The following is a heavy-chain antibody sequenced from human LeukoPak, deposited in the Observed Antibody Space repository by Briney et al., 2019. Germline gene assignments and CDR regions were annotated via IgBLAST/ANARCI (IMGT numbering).Heavy chain of an antibody. CDR1: NDSISSGDYY. Sequence: SETLSLTCTVSNDSISSGDYYWNWIRQPPGKGLEWIGYIFHRGGTSYNPSLKSRILLSVDTSQNQFSLKLNSVTAAGTAVYCVREILYCSGGSCYRGPFDNWGQGTLVTVSA. CDR2: IFHRGGT. V-gene: IGHV4-30-4*01. J-gene: IGHJ4*02. CDR3: VREILYCSGGSCYRGPFDN. D-gene: IGHD2-15*01.